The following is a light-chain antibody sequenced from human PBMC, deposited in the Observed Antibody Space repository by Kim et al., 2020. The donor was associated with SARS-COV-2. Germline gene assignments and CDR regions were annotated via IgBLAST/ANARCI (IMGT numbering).Light chain of an antibody. CDR3: TSRHSSGDQLV. J-gene: IGLJ2*01. Sequence: SSELTQDPAVSGALGQTVRLTCQGDSLKNCYATWYQQRPGEAPLLVLYGKSNRPSGMPDRSPGFASEKTASLTTTGAHAEDEGDSYCTSRHSSGDQLVFG. CDR2: GKS. CDR1: SLKNCY. V-gene: IGLV3-19*01.